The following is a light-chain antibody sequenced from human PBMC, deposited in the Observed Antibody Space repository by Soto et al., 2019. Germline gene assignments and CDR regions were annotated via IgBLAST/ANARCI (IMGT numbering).Light chain of an antibody. CDR3: QQYGSSPT. Sequence: EIVLTQSPGILSLSPGERATLSCRASQSVSSSFLAWYQQKPGQAPRLLIYGTSSRATGIPDRFSGSGSGTDFTLTISGLEPEDFAVYSCQQYGSSPTFGGGTKV. J-gene: IGKJ4*01. CDR1: QSVSSSF. CDR2: GTS. V-gene: IGKV3-20*01.